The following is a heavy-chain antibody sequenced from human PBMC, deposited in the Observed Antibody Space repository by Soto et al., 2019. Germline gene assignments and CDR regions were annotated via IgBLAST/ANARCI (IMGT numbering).Heavy chain of an antibody. D-gene: IGHD3-10*01. Sequence: GGSLRLSCLASGFTFSDYAMTWVRHVPGRGLEWVASLDGAGGSTYYADSVRGRFTISRDNSQNTLFLQMKGLTVDDTAIYYCTAPRDEYGSGVSWFTYGMDIWGQGTTVTVSS. CDR1: GFTFSDYA. CDR3: TAPRDEYGSGVSWFTYGMDI. J-gene: IGHJ6*02. CDR2: LDGAGGST. V-gene: IGHV3-23*01.